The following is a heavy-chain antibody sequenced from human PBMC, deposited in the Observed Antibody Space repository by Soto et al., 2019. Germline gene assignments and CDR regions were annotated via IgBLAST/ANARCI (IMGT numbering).Heavy chain of an antibody. V-gene: IGHV4-31*03. Sequence: PSETLSLTCTVSGDSISRNGYFWTWIRQHPGKGLEWIGYIYYSGSSYYNPSLKSRVIISVDTSKNHFSLNLTAVTAADTAVYYCARGTMLRGPGYYYAMDVWGQGTTVNVSS. CDR2: IYYSGSS. CDR1: GDSISRNGYF. J-gene: IGHJ6*02. CDR3: ARGTMLRGPGYYYAMDV. D-gene: IGHD3-10*01.